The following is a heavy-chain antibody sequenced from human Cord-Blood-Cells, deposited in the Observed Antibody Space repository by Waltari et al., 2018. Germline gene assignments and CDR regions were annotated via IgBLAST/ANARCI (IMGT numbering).Heavy chain of an antibody. J-gene: IGHJ3*02. D-gene: IGHD6-13*01. Sequence: EVQLVESGGGLVQPGGSLRLSCAASGFTVSSNYMSWVRQAPGKGLEWVSVIYSGCSTYYADSVKGRFTISRHNSKNTLYLQMNSLRAEDTAVYYCAGIAAAGNDAFDIWGQGSMVTVSS. CDR1: GFTVSSNY. V-gene: IGHV3-53*04. CDR3: AGIAAAGNDAFDI. CDR2: IYSGCST.